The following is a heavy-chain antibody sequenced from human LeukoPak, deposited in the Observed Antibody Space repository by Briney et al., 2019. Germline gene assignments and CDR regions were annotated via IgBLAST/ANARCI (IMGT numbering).Heavy chain of an antibody. CDR3: ARDPPRYYYDSSGWFDP. V-gene: IGHV1-18*01. CDR1: GYTFTSYG. CDR2: ISAYNGNT. J-gene: IGHJ5*02. D-gene: IGHD3-22*01. Sequence: GASVKVSCKASGYTFTSYGISWVRQAPGQGLEWMGWISAYNGNTNYAQKLQGRVTMTTDTSTSTAYMELRSLRSDDTAVYYCARDPPRYYYDSSGWFDPWGQGTLVTVSS.